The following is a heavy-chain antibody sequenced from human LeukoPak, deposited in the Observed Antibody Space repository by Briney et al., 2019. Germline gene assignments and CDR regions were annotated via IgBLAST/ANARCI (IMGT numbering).Heavy chain of an antibody. CDR3: AKEGTGIHFDY. J-gene: IGHJ4*02. D-gene: IGHD1-1*01. CDR1: GFTFSRNA. CDR2: ISYDGGNT. Sequence: PGGSLRLSCAASGFTFSRNAIHWVRQAPGKGLEWVAEISYDGGNTYYADSVKGRFTISRDNSKNTLYLQMNSLRAEDTAVYYCAKEGTGIHFDYWGQGTLVTVSS. V-gene: IGHV3-30-3*01.